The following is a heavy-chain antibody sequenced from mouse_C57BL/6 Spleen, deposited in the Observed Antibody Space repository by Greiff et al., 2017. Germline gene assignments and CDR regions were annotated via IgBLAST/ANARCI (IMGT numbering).Heavy chain of an antibody. Sequence: VQLQQPGTELVKPGASVKLSCKASGYTFTSYWMHWVKQRPGQGLEWIGNINPSNGGTNYNEKFKSKATLTVDKSSSTAYMQLSSLTSEDSAVYFCAKGYYGNYYAMDYWGQGTSVTVSS. CDR3: AKGYYGNYYAMDY. D-gene: IGHD2-1*01. CDR1: GYTFTSYW. CDR2: INPSNGGT. J-gene: IGHJ4*01. V-gene: IGHV1-53*01.